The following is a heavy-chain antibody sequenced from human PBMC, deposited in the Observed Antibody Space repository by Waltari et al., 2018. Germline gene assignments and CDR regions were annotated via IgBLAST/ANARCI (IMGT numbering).Heavy chain of an antibody. CDR2: ISWNSGSI. Sequence: EVQLVESGGGLVQPGRSLRLSCAASGFTFADYTMHWVRQAPGKGLEWVSGISWNSGSIGYADSVKGRVTISRDNAKNSLYLQMNSLRAEDTALYYCAKDIRSYSSGPDYWGQGTLVTVSS. J-gene: IGHJ4*02. CDR3: AKDIRSYSSGPDY. D-gene: IGHD6-19*01. V-gene: IGHV3-9*01. CDR1: GFTFADYT.